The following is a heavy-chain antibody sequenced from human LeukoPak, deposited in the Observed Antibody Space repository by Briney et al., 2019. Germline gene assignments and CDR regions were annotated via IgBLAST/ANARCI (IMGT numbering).Heavy chain of an antibody. J-gene: IGHJ5*02. V-gene: IGHV4-4*07. CDR1: GGSISSYY. CDR3: ARARDVLLWFGELRHWFDP. CDR2: IYTSGST. Sequence: SETLSLTCTVSGGSISSYYWSWIRQPAGKGLEWIGRIYTSGSTNCNPSLKSRVTISVDTSKNQFSLKLSSVTAADTAVYYCARARDVLLWFGELRHWFDPWGQGTLVTVSS. D-gene: IGHD3-10*01.